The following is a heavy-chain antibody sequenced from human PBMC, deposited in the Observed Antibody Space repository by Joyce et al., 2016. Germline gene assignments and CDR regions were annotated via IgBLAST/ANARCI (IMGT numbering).Heavy chain of an antibody. CDR2: LSSSSSYI. CDR1: GFTFSRYR. J-gene: IGHJ4*02. CDR3: ARSSYTNGIFDY. D-gene: IGHD2-8*01. Sequence: EVQLVESGGGLVKPGGSLRLSCAASGFTFSRYRMSWVRQATGKGLEWVSSLSSSSSYIKYTDSVKGRFTISRDNAKNSLYLQMNSLRVEDTAVYYCARSSYTNGIFDYWGQGTLVTVSS. V-gene: IGHV3-21*01.